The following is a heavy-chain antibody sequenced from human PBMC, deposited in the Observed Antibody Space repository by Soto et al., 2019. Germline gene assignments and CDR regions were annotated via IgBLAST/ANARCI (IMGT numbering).Heavy chain of an antibody. CDR1: YRIESSC. Sequence: YRIESSCSSWLRHSTEKGLEWMGWISAYNGNTNYAQKLQGRVTMTTDTSTSAAYMELRSLRSDDTAVYYCAIVRRYCSSTSCEIDAFAIWVQGTTVTVSS. D-gene: IGHD2-2*01. CDR3: AIVRRYCSSTSCEIDAFAI. J-gene: IGHJ3*02. CDR2: ISAYNGNT. V-gene: IGHV1-18*04.